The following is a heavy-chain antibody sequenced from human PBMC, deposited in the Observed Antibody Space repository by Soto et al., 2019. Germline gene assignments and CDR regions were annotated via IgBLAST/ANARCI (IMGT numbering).Heavy chain of an antibody. Sequence: QVQLQQWGAGLLKPSETLSLTCAVYGGPFSGYYWSWIRQTPGKGLEWIGEINHSGTTLYNPSLKSRITMSVDTSKNQSSLKLTSVTAADTAVYFCARGRTSVTYCRLDFFDFWGQGTLVTVSS. CDR2: INHSGTT. CDR1: GGPFSGYY. V-gene: IGHV4-34*02. D-gene: IGHD2-21*02. J-gene: IGHJ4*02. CDR3: ARGRTSVTYCRLDFFDF.